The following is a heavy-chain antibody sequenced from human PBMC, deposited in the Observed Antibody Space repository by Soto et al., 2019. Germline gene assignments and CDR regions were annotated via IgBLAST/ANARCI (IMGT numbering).Heavy chain of an antibody. J-gene: IGHJ3*01. CDR2: IHYSGTT. CDR3: ARGRVGLREPIDPFDL. Sequence: KSXETLTLTCTVSGGSVRSGGYYWGWVRQHLGKGLEWIGYIHYSGTTHYNPSLRSRPSISLDTSQNTFSLTLTSMTVADSAIYYCARGRVGLREPIDPFDLWGPGKKVTVSS. D-gene: IGHD4-17*01. CDR1: GGSVRSGGYY. V-gene: IGHV4-31*03.